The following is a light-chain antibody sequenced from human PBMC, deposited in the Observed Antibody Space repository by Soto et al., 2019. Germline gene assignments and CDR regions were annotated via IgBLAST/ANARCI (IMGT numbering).Light chain of an antibody. CDR3: CSYAGTYTDV. CDR1: SSDVGGYNY. Sequence: QSALTQPRPVSGSPGQSVTISCTGTSSDVGGYNYVSWYQQHPGKAPKLMIYDVSKRPSGVPDRFSGSKSGNTASLTISGVQAEDEADYYCCSYAGTYTDVFGTGTKVTVL. CDR2: DVS. J-gene: IGLJ1*01. V-gene: IGLV2-11*01.